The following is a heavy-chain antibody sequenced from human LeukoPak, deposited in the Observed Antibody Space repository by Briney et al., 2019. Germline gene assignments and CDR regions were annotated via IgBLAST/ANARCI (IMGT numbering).Heavy chain of an antibody. D-gene: IGHD1-26*01. J-gene: IGHJ4*02. Sequence: SETLSLTCTVSGYSISSGYYWGWIRQPPGKGLEWIGSIYHSGSTYYNPSLKSRVTISVDTSKNQFSLKLSSVTAADTAVYYCARDGGYSGSYYNDALGYWGQGTLVTVSS. CDR1: GYSISSGYY. V-gene: IGHV4-38-2*02. CDR2: IYHSGST. CDR3: ARDGGYSGSYYNDALGY.